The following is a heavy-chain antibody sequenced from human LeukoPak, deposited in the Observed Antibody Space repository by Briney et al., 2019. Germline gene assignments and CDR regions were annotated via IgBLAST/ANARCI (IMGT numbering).Heavy chain of an antibody. J-gene: IGHJ4*02. Sequence: SETLSLTCTVSGGSISSYYWSWIRQPPGKGLEWIGYILDTGSTNYNPSLKSRVTISVDTSKNQFSLKLSSVTAADTAVYYCARDSSYGPYYFDYWGQGTLVTVSS. CDR2: ILDTGST. CDR3: ARDSSYGPYYFDY. CDR1: GGSISSYY. D-gene: IGHD5-18*01. V-gene: IGHV4-59*12.